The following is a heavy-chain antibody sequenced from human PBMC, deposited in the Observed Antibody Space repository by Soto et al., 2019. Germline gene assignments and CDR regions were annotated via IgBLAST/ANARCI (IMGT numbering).Heavy chain of an antibody. D-gene: IGHD6-19*01. CDR1: GYNFPSFN. CDR2: MNPTNGND. Sequence: QERLVQSGAELRRPGASVKISCRASGYNFPSFNVNWVRQASGQGPEWLGWMNPTNGNDAFARDFQGRATMTRNISTDNAYLELGGLSSGDTAIYYGARVVGIAVTGLDLWGTGPVVTVS. CDR3: ARVVGIAVTGLDL. J-gene: IGHJ5*02. V-gene: IGHV1-8*01.